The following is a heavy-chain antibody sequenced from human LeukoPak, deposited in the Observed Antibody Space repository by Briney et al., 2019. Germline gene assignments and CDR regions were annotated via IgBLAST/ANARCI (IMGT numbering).Heavy chain of an antibody. J-gene: IGHJ6*02. CDR2: ISSSSSYI. V-gene: IGHV3-21*01. Sequence: NTGGSLRLSCAASGFTFSSYSMNWVRQAPGKGLEWVSSISSSSSYIYYADSVKGRFTISRDNAKNSLYLQMNSLRAEDTAVYYCARESHYYDSSGYYGGYYYYGMDVWGQGTTVTVSS. CDR1: GFTFSSYS. CDR3: ARESHYYDSSGYYGGYYYYGMDV. D-gene: IGHD3-22*01.